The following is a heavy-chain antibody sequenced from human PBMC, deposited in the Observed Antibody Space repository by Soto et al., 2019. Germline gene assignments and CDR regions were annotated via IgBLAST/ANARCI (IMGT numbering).Heavy chain of an antibody. CDR3: VRFSERAHYYESSMVPMVGY. J-gene: IGHJ4*02. D-gene: IGHD3-22*01. Sequence: QVQLVQSGAEVKKPGASVKVSCKASGYTFTIYGISWVRQAPGQGLEWMGWIGAYNGNTNYAQKLQGRVTMTTDTATSTGYMEVRSLRSDDRVVYYCVRFSERAHYYESSMVPMVGYWGQGTLVTFSS. CDR1: GYTFTIYG. V-gene: IGHV1-18*01. CDR2: IGAYNGNT.